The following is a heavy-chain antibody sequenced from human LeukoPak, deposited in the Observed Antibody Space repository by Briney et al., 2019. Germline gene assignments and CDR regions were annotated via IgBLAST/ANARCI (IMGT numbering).Heavy chain of an antibody. CDR3: ARDRDRLTGDYYGMDV. D-gene: IGHD1-20*01. J-gene: IGHJ6*02. Sequence: SVKVSCKASGGTFSSYAISWVRQAPGQGLEWMGGIIPIFGTANYAQKFQGRVTITADESTSTAYMELSSLRSEDTAVYYCARDRDRLTGDYYGMDVWGQGTTVTVSS. CDR1: GGTFSSYA. V-gene: IGHV1-69*01. CDR2: IIPIFGTA.